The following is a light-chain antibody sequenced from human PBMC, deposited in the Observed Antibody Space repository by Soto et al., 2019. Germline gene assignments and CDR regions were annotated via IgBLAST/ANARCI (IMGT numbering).Light chain of an antibody. CDR1: SSDVGKYDY. CDR3: SSYTSSSTVL. Sequence: QSALTQPPSASGSPGQSVTISCTGTSSDVGKYDYVSWFQHHPGKAPKLIIYEVSKRPSGVPDRFSGSKSDNTASLTISGLQAEDEADYYCSSYTSSSTVLFGGGTKLTVL. V-gene: IGLV2-8*01. J-gene: IGLJ2*01. CDR2: EVS.